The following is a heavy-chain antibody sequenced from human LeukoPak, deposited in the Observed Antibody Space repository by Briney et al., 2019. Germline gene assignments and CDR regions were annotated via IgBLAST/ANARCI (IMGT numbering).Heavy chain of an antibody. V-gene: IGHV3-21*01. CDR3: ARGPRNSSSYQYFQH. CDR2: ISSSSSYI. D-gene: IGHD6-13*01. Sequence: GGSLRLSCAASGFTFSTYSMNWVRQAPGKGREWVSSISSSSSYIYYAYSVKGRFTISRDNAKNSLYLQMNSLRAEDTAVYYCARGPRNSSSYQYFQHWGQGTLVTVSS. J-gene: IGHJ1*01. CDR1: GFTFSTYS.